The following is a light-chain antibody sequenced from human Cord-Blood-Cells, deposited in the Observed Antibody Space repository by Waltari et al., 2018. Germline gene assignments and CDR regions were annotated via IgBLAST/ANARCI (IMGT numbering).Light chain of an antibody. CDR3: MQALQTL. Sequence: DLAMTQSPLSLPVTPGEPAAISCTSSQSLLHSNGYNYLDWYLQKPGQSPQLLIYLGSNRASGVPDRFSGSGSGTDFTLKISRVEAEDVGVYYCMQALQTLFGGGTKVEIK. CDR1: QSLLHSNGYNY. J-gene: IGKJ4*01. V-gene: IGKV2-28*01. CDR2: LGS.